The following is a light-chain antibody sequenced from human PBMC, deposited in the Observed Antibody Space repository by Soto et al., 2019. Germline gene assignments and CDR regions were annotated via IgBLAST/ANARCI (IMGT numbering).Light chain of an antibody. CDR2: DAS. CDR3: QQYKMYSPWT. V-gene: IGKV1-5*01. CDR1: QSISSW. Sequence: DIKMTQSPSTLSASVGDRVTITCRASQSISSWLAWYQQKPGKAPKLLIYDASSLESGVPSRFSGSGSGTEFTLTISSLQPDDFATYYCQQYKMYSPWTFGQGTKVDIK. J-gene: IGKJ1*01.